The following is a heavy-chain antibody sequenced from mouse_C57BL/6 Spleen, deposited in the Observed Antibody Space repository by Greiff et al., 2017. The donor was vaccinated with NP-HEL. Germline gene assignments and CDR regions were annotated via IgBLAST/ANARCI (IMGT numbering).Heavy chain of an antibody. D-gene: IGHD4-1*01. J-gene: IGHJ2*01. V-gene: IGHV5-16*01. Sequence: EVKVVESEGGLVQPGSSMKLSCTASGFTFSDYYMAWVRQVPEKGLEWVANINYDGSSTYYLDSLKSRFIISRDNAKNILYLQMSSLKSEDTATYYCARESWDYFDYWGQGTTLTVSS. CDR1: GFTFSDYY. CDR2: INYDGSST. CDR3: ARESWDYFDY.